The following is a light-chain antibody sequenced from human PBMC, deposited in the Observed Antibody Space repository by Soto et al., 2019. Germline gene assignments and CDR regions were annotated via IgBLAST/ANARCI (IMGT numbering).Light chain of an antibody. Sequence: QPVLTQPPSVSGAPGQRVTISCTGSSSNIGAGNHVHWYRQLPGRAPKLLIYGNDNRPSGIPDRFSGSKSGASVSLAINGLQGEDEADYYCQSFDSSLNAVVFGGGTKVTVL. V-gene: IGLV1-40*01. CDR1: SSNIGAGNH. J-gene: IGLJ2*01. CDR2: GND. CDR3: QSFDSSLNAVV.